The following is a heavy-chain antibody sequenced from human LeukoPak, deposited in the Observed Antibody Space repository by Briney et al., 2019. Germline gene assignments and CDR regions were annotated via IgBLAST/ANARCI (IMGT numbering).Heavy chain of an antibody. J-gene: IGHJ6*03. Sequence: PGGSLRLSCTASGFIFGDYTMSWVRQAPGKGLEWVGFIKSKVYGGTTEYAASVKGRFTISRDDSKSIAYLQMNSLKTEDTAVYYCTRGGDSSSHLYWYYYYYMDVWGKGTTVTVSS. CDR1: GFIFGDYT. D-gene: IGHD6-6*01. V-gene: IGHV3-49*04. CDR2: IKSKVYGGTT. CDR3: TRGGDSSSHLYWYYYYYMDV.